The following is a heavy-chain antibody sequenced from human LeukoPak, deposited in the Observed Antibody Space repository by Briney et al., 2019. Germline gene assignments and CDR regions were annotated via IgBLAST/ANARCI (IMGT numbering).Heavy chain of an antibody. J-gene: IGHJ6*02. D-gene: IGHD1-26*01. Sequence: GESLQISCKGSGYSFTSYWIGWERQMPGKGLEWMGIIYPGDSDTRYSPSFQGQVTISADKSISTAYLQWSSLKASDTAMYYCARLSYSGSYRGYYYYGTDVWGQGTTVTVSS. CDR3: ARLSYSGSYRGYYYYGTDV. CDR2: IYPGDSDT. V-gene: IGHV5-51*01. CDR1: GYSFTSYW.